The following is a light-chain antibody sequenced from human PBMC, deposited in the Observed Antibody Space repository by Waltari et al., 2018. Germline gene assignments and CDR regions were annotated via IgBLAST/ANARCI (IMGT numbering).Light chain of an antibody. J-gene: IGLJ2*01. CDR3: SSYASVSSLV. CDR2: DVS. V-gene: IGLV2-14*01. Sequence: SALTQPASVYVSPGESIAMPCNGAIRRVGCENYISWYQQHPAKAPKPMIYDVSNRPSGVSNRFSASKSGNTASLTISGLQAEDEGDYYCSSYASVSSLVFGGGTRLTVL. CDR1: IRRVGCENY.